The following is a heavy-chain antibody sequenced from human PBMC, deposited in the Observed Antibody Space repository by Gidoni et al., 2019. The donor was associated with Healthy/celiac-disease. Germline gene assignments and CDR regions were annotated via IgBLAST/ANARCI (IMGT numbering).Heavy chain of an antibody. V-gene: IGHV1-18*04. CDR1: GYTFTSYG. J-gene: IGHJ6*02. CDR2: ISA. D-gene: IGHD3-10*01. Sequence: QVQLVQSGAEVKKPGASVKVSCKASGYTFTSYGISWVRQAPGQGLEWMGWISAYTSTSTAYMELRSLRSDDTAVYYCAREAPRGGLWFGELFHGMDVWGQGTTVTVSS. CDR3: AREAPRGGLWFGELFHGMDV.